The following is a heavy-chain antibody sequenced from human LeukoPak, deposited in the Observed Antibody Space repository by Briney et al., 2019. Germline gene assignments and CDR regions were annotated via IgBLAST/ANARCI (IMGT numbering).Heavy chain of an antibody. CDR3: AREEGWELSAFDY. J-gene: IGHJ4*02. CDR1: GFTFNSYE. Sequence: PGGSLRLSCAASGFTFNSYEMNWVRQAPGKGLEWVSYISSSGSTIYYADSVKGRFTISRDNAKNSLYLQMNSLRAEDTAVYYCAREEGWELSAFDYWGQGTLVTVSS. V-gene: IGHV3-48*03. CDR2: ISSSGSTI. D-gene: IGHD1-26*01.